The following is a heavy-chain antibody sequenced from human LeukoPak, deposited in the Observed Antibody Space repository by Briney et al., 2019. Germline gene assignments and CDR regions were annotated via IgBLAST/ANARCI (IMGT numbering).Heavy chain of an antibody. Sequence: SETLSLTCAVYGGSFSGYYWSWIRQPPEKGLEWIGEINHSGSTNYNPSLKSRVTISVDTSKNQFSLKLTSVTAADTAVYYCARHRFRWYGDCWGQGTLVTVSS. D-gene: IGHD3-10*01. CDR2: INHSGST. V-gene: IGHV4-34*01. CDR3: ARHRFRWYGDC. J-gene: IGHJ4*02. CDR1: GGSFSGYY.